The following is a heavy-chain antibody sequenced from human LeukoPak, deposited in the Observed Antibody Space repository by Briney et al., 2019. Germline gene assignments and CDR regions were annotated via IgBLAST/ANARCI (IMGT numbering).Heavy chain of an antibody. Sequence: GGSLRLSCAASGFTFSSFAMRWVRQAPGEGLEWVSAISGSGDSTSYADSVKGRFTISRDNSKNTLYLQMNSLRAEDTAVYYCAERRVTCTSTSCSGDYWGQGTLVTVSS. D-gene: IGHD2-2*01. CDR2: ISGSGDST. CDR3: AERRVTCTSTSCSGDY. V-gene: IGHV3-23*01. J-gene: IGHJ4*02. CDR1: GFTFSSFA.